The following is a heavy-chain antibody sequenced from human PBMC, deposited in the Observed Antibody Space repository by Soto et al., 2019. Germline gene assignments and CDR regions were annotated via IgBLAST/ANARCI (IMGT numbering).Heavy chain of an antibody. J-gene: IGHJ5*02. CDR1: GGSISSGDYY. Sequence: PSETLSLPCTVSGGSISSGDYYWSWIRQPPGKGLEWIGYIYYTGSTYYNPSLKSRATISVDTSKNQFSLRLSSVTAADTAVYYCARELFLDYGGPTGWLDPWGQGTLVTVSS. CDR2: IYYTGST. V-gene: IGHV4-30-4*01. CDR3: ARELFLDYGGPTGWLDP. D-gene: IGHD4-17*01.